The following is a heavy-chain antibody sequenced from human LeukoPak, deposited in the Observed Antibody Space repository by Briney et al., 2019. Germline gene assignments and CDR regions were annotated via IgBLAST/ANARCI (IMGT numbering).Heavy chain of an antibody. Sequence: GESLKISCKTSGYSFTSYWIGWVRQMPGKGLEWMGIIYPGDSDTRYGPSFQGQVTISADKSINTAYLQWSSLKASDTAMYYCARRVHGSGSYYPSPFDYWGQGTLVTVSS. D-gene: IGHD3-10*01. CDR2: IYPGDSDT. J-gene: IGHJ4*02. CDR1: GYSFTSYW. V-gene: IGHV5-51*01. CDR3: ARRVHGSGSYYPSPFDY.